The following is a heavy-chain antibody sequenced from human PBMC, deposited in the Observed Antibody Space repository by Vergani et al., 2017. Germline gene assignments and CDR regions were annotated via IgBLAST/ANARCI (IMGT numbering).Heavy chain of an antibody. CDR2: IIPILGIA. V-gene: IGHV1-69*04. J-gene: IGHJ6*03. Sequence: QVQLVQSGAEVKKPGSSVKVSCKASGGTFSSYAISWVRQAPGQGLEWMGRIIPILGIANYGQKFQGRVTITADKSTSTAYMELSSLRSEDTAVYYCERPNYGDYAEEWDYYYYMDVWGKGTTVTVSS. CDR1: GGTFSSYA. D-gene: IGHD4-17*01. CDR3: ERPNYGDYAEEWDYYYYMDV.